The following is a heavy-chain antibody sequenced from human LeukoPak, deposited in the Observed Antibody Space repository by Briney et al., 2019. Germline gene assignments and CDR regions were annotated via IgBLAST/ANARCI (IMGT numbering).Heavy chain of an antibody. CDR2: ISGSGGST. V-gene: IGHV3-23*01. CDR1: GFTFSSYA. J-gene: IGHJ4*02. D-gene: IGHD1-14*01. Sequence: GGTLRLSCAASGFTFSSYAMSWVRQATGNGLEWVSAISGSGGSTYYADSVKGRFAISRDDSKSTLYLQMNSLRGEDTAVYYCAKDFGRNLGGPGYWGRGTLVIVSS. CDR3: AKDFGRNLGGPGY.